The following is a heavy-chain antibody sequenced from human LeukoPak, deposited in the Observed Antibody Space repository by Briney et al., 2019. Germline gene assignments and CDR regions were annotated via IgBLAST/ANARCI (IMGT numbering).Heavy chain of an antibody. CDR2: INPNSGGT. CDR3: ARDLLAYCGGDCYSIDP. D-gene: IGHD2-21*01. J-gene: IGHJ5*02. CDR1: GYTFTGYY. V-gene: IGHV1-2*02. Sequence: ASVKVSCKASGYTFTGYYMHWVRQAPGQGLEWMGWINPNSGGTNYAQKFQGRVTMTRDTSTRPAYMGLSRLRSDDTAVYYCARDLLAYCGGDCYSIDPWGQGTLVTVSS.